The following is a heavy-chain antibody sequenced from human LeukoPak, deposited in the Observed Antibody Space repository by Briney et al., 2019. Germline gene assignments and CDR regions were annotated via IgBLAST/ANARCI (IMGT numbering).Heavy chain of an antibody. J-gene: IGHJ6*02. CDR1: GYTFTSYA. V-gene: IGHV1-3*01. CDR2: INAGNGNT. Sequence: ASVKVSCKASGYTFTSYAMHWARQAPGQRLEWMGWINAGNGNTKYSQKFQGRVTITRDTSASTAYMELSSLRSEDTAVYYCATDGSGNYYYYGMDVWGQGTTVTVSS. D-gene: IGHD5-24*01. CDR3: ATDGSGNYYYYGMDV.